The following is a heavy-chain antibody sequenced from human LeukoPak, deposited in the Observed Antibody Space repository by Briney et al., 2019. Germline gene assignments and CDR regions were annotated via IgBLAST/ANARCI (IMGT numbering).Heavy chain of an antibody. D-gene: IGHD5-12*01. V-gene: IGHV1-69*06. Sequence: GASVKVSCKASGGTFNSYAISWVRQAPGQGLEWMGGIIPIFGTANYAQKFQGRVTITADKSTSTAYMELSSLRSEDTTVYYCARSEYSGYDSDYYYYYMDVWGKGTTVTISS. CDR3: ARSEYSGYDSDYYYYYMDV. CDR1: GGTFNSYA. J-gene: IGHJ6*03. CDR2: IIPIFGTA.